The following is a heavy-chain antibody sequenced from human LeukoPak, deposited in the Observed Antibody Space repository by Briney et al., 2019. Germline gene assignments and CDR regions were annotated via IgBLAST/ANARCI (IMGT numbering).Heavy chain of an antibody. J-gene: IGHJ4*02. D-gene: IGHD4-23*01. CDR3: ARGGDLDYGGS. V-gene: IGHV1-69*04. CDR2: IIPILGIA. Sequence: GSSVKVSCKASGGTFSSYAISWVRQAPGQGLEWMGRIIPILGIANYAQKFQGRVTITADKSTSTAYKELSSLRSEDTAVYYCARGGDLDYGGSWGQGTLVTVSS. CDR1: GGTFSSYA.